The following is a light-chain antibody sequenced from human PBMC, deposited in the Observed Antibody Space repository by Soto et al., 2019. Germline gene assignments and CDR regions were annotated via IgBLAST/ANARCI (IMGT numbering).Light chain of an antibody. CDR3: CSYAGSYTLYV. CDR2: DVS. J-gene: IGLJ1*01. V-gene: IGLV2-11*01. Sequence: QSALTQPRSVSGSPGQSVTISCTGTSSDVGGYNYVSWYQQHPGKAPKLMIYDVSKRPSGVPDRFSGSKSGNTASLTISGLQAEDEADYNCCSYAGSYTLYVFGTGTKVTVL. CDR1: SSDVGGYNY.